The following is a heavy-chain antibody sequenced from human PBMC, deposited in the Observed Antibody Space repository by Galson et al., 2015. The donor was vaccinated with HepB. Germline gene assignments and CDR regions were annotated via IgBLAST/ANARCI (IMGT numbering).Heavy chain of an antibody. CDR2: ISASGADT. D-gene: IGHD3-16*01. CDR1: GFTFSNYA. V-gene: IGHV3-23*01. J-gene: IGHJ4*02. CDR3: AKGRYASRSHFDS. Sequence: SLRLSCAASGFTFSNYAMSWVRQARGKGLEWVSTISASGADTKYAESVNGRFIISRDNANNTLSLQMTSPRDEDTALYFCAKGRYASRSHFDSWGQGALVTVSS.